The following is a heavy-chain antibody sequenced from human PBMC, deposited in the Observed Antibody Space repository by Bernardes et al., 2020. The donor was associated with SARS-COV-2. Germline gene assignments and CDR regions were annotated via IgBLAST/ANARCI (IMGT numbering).Heavy chain of an antibody. J-gene: IGHJ6*02. Sequence: GSLRLSCAASGFTFSSYSMNWVRQAPGKGLEWVSSISSSSSYIYYADSVKGRFTISRDNAKNSLYLQMNSLRAEDTAVYHCARDILTGYVALTYYYYGMDVWGQGTTVTVSS. CDR1: GFTFSSYS. CDR3: ARDILTGYVALTYYYYGMDV. CDR2: ISSSSSYI. D-gene: IGHD3-9*01. V-gene: IGHV3-21*01.